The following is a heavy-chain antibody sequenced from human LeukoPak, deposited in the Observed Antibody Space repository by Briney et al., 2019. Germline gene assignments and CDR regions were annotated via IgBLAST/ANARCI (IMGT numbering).Heavy chain of an antibody. J-gene: IGHJ3*02. CDR3: ARDQLDAFDI. V-gene: IGHV4-59*02. CDR1: GFTVSSNY. D-gene: IGHD1-1*01. Sequence: GSLRLSCAASGFTVSSNYMSWIRQPPGKGLEWIGYIYYSGSTNYNPSLKSRVTISVDTSKNQFSLKLSSVTAADTAVYYCARDQLDAFDIWGQGTMVTVSS. CDR2: IYYSGST.